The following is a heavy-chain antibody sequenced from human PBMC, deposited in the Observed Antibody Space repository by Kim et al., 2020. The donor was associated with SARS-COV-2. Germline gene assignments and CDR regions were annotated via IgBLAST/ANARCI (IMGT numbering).Heavy chain of an antibody. D-gene: IGHD2-15*01. CDR3: ARPSYCRGGSCYSGFDS. CDR2: IDPSDSYT. Sequence: GESLKISCQISGYDFTNYWITWVRQMPGKGLEWLGRIDPSDSYTNYSPSFQDHVTISTDKSMNIAYLQWHSLKASDTAIYYCARPSYCRGGSCYSGFDSWGQGTLVTVSS. CDR1: GYDFTNYW. J-gene: IGHJ4*02. V-gene: IGHV5-10-1*01.